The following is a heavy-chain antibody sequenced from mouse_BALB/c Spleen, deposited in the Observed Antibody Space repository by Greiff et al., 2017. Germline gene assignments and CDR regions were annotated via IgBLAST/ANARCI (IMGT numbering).Heavy chain of an antibody. D-gene: IGHD2-1*01. CDR2: INPSSGYT. J-gene: IGHJ4*01. CDR1: GYTFTSYT. V-gene: IGHV1-4*02. CDR3: ASYGNYVSHYYAMDY. Sequence: QVQLQQSAAELARPGASVKMSCKASGYTFTSYTMHWVKQRPGQGLEWIGYINPSSGYTEYNQKFKDKTTLTADKSSSTAYMQLSSLTSEDSAVYYCASYGNYVSHYYAMDYWGQGTSVTVSS.